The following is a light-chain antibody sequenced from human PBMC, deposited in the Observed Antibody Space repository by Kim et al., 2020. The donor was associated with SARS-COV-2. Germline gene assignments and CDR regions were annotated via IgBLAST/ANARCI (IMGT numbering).Light chain of an antibody. J-gene: IGLJ3*02. CDR1: RSNIRSPT. V-gene: IGLV1-44*01. Sequence: VTISCSXSRSNIRSPTVXKXQQXPGKAPKLLNNNNDPRPSVVPDRFSGSKSGTSASLAISGLQSDXXSDYYCAAWDDSLNGLVFGGGTQLTVL. CDR2: NND. CDR3: AAWDDSLNGLV.